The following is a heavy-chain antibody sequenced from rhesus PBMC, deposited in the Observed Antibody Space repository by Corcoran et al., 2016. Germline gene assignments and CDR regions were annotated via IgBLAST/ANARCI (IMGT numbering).Heavy chain of an antibody. V-gene: IGHV1S9*01. Sequence: QVQLVQSGAEVQKPGASVKLSCTASGYTFTSYYINLVRQAPGQVLDWIGWINHRNGNTGYEQKFQGRVTMTRDTSTSTAYMELSSLRSEDTAVYYCTRYGNYNSLDVWGRGVLVTVSS. CDR1: GYTFTSYY. D-gene: IGHD4-35*01. J-gene: IGHJ5-2*02. CDR2: INHRNGNT. CDR3: TRYGNYNSLDV.